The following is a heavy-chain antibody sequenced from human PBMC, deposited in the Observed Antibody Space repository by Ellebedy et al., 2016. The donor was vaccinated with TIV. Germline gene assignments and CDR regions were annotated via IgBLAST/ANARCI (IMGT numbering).Heavy chain of an antibody. CDR2: ISASGVTA. V-gene: IGHV3-23*01. J-gene: IGHJ4*02. Sequence: GESLKISCAASGFTFITYAMSWVRQAPGKGLEWVSTISASGVTAYYADSVKGRFAISRDNSKDTLYLQMNSPRVEDTAMYYCAKSLSTVTRGFFDYWGQGALVSVSS. D-gene: IGHD4-17*01. CDR1: GFTFITYA. CDR3: AKSLSTVTRGFFDY.